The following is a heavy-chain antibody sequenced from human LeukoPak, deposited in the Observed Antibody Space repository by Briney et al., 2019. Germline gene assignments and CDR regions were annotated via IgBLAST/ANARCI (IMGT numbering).Heavy chain of an antibody. CDR2: ISGTASST. V-gene: IGHV3-23*01. CDR1: GFTFSSFA. J-gene: IGHJ4*02. CDR3: ARDGWRIDSSDGSCYPLRY. Sequence: GGSLRLSCAASGFTFSSFAMSWVRQAPGKGLGWVSAISGTASSTYYADSVKGRFTIYRDNSKNTVYLQMNSLRVENTALYYCARDGWRIDSSDGSCYPLRYWGQGTLVTVSS. D-gene: IGHD2-15*01.